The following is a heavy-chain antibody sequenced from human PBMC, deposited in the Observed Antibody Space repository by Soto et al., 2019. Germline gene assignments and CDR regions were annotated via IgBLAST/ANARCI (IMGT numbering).Heavy chain of an antibody. Sequence: QVQLVQSGAEVKKPGASVKVSCKTSGYTFTTYPMHWVRQAPGQRLEWMGWINAGNGNTKYSQKFQGRVTLTIDTSESPSSMELSTLRSADTAVYYCARWLTVVRVLILDAFDMWGQGTMVTVSS. J-gene: IGHJ3*02. CDR3: ARWLTVVRVLILDAFDM. CDR2: INAGNGNT. CDR1: GYTFTTYP. V-gene: IGHV1-3*01. D-gene: IGHD3-10*01.